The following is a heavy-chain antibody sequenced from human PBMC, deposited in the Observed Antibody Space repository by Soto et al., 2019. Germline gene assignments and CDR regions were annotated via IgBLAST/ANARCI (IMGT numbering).Heavy chain of an antibody. CDR1: GGTFSSYA. CDR3: AREDGDYRNWFDP. J-gene: IGHJ5*02. D-gene: IGHD4-17*01. Sequence: QVQLVQSGAEVKKPGSSVKVSCKASGGTFSSYAISWVRQAPGQGLEWMGGIIPIFGTANYAQKFQGRVTSTADEATSTADRERSSLRSEDTAVYYCAREDGDYRNWFDPWGQGTLVTVSS. V-gene: IGHV1-69*01. CDR2: IIPIFGTA.